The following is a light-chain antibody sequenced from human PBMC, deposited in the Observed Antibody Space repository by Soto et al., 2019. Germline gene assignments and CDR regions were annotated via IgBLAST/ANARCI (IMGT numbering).Light chain of an antibody. J-gene: IGLJ3*02. CDR2: DVS. CDR1: SSDVGGYHY. V-gene: IGLV2-14*01. Sequence: QSALTQPASVSGSPGQSITISCTGTSSDVGGYHYVSWYQQHPGKAPKLMIYDVSNRPSGVSNRCSGSKSGNTASLTISGLQAEDEADYYCSPYSSSSGWVFGEGTKVTVL. CDR3: SPYSSSSGWV.